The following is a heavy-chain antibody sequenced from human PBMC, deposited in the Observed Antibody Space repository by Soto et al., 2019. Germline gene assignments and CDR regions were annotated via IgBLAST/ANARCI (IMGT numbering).Heavy chain of an antibody. Sequence: ASLKVSFNASGYTFTSYYIHWVRQAPGQGLEWMGIINPSGGSTSYAQKFQGRVTMTRDTSTSTVYMELSSLRSEDTAVYYCARELSSGNWFDPWGQGTLVTVSS. CDR1: GYTFTSYY. J-gene: IGHJ5*02. CDR2: INPSGGST. D-gene: IGHD6-6*01. CDR3: ARELSSGNWFDP. V-gene: IGHV1-46*01.